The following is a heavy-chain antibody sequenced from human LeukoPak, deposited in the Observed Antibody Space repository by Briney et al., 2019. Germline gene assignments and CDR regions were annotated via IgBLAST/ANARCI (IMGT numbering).Heavy chain of an antibody. Sequence: GGSLRLSCAASGFTFSNYAMSWVRQAPGKGLEWVSAITISDGRSYYADSVKGRFAVSRDNSRNTLYLQMNSLRGEDTAVYYCAKVAPGSDYHYGMDVWGQGTTVTVSS. J-gene: IGHJ6*02. D-gene: IGHD3-10*01. V-gene: IGHV3-23*01. CDR2: ITISDGRS. CDR1: GFTFSNYA. CDR3: AKVAPGSDYHYGMDV.